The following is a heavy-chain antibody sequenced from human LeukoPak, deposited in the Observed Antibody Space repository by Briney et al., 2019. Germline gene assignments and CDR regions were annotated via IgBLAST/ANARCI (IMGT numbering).Heavy chain of an antibody. D-gene: IGHD3-22*01. V-gene: IGHV1-69*06. Sequence: ASVKVSCKASGGTLISYAISWGRQAPGQGLEWMGGIIPIFGTANYAQKFQGRVTITADKSTSTAYMELSSLRSEDTAVYYCASNYYDSSGYYGVAFDIWGQGTMDTVSS. CDR2: IIPIFGTA. CDR3: ASNYYDSSGYYGVAFDI. CDR1: GGTLISYA. J-gene: IGHJ3*02.